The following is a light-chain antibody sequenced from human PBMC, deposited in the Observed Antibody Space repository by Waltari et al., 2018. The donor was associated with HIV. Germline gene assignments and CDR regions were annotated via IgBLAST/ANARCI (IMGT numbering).Light chain of an antibody. CDR3: SSYTNRDTVV. Sequence: QSALSQPASVTGSFGQSITIPCTGTSSDVGGYPYVSWYQQQPGKAPKLLISEVSNRPSGVSSRFSGSKSGNTASLTIFWLQAEDEADYYCSSYTNRDTVVFGGGTKLTVV. J-gene: IGLJ2*01. CDR2: EVS. CDR1: SSDVGGYPY. V-gene: IGLV2-14*03.